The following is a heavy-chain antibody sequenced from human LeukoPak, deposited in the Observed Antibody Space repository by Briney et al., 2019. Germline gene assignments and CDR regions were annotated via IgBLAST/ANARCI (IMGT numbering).Heavy chain of an antibody. Sequence: GGSLRLSCAASGFTFGSYAIHWVRQAPGKGLEWVAVISYDGTNEYYADSVKGRFTISRDNSKNTLYLQMNSLRAEDTAVYYGASAAGGWNLQTKSTFDYWGKEPWSPSPQ. CDR1: GFTFGSYA. V-gene: IGHV3-30*04. CDR2: ISYDGTNE. D-gene: IGHD1-1*01. CDR3: ASAAGGWNLQTKSTFDY. J-gene: IGHJ4*01.